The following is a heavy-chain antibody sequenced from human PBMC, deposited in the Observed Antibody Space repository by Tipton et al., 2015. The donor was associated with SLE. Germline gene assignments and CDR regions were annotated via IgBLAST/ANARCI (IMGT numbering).Heavy chain of an antibody. Sequence: TLSLTCAVSGGSFSSYYWSWIRQPPGKGLEWIGSIYHSGNTNYNPSLKSRVTMSMDTSKNQFSLKLSSVTAADTAVYYCASVGFSVAGTSEDAFDIWGQGTMVTVS. CDR1: GGSFSSYY. D-gene: IGHD6-19*01. J-gene: IGHJ3*02. CDR3: ASVGFSVAGTSEDAFDI. CDR2: IYHSGNT. V-gene: IGHV4-59*01.